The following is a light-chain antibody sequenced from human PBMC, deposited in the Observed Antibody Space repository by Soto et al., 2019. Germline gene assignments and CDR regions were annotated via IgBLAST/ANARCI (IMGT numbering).Light chain of an antibody. CDR3: QQSYSTPET. CDR2: AAS. Sequence: DIQMTQSASSLSASVGDRVTITCRASQSISSFLNWYQQKPGKAPRLLIYAASSLQSGVPSRFSASGSGTDFTLTISSLQPEDFATYYCQQSYSTPETFGQGTKVEI. J-gene: IGKJ1*01. V-gene: IGKV1-39*01. CDR1: QSISSF.